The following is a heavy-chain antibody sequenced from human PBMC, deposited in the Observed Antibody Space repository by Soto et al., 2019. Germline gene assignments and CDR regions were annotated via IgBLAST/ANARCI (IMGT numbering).Heavy chain of an antibody. CDR3: AREKGRSYYYDSSGYYYFDY. D-gene: IGHD3-22*01. CDR2: IYHSGST. V-gene: IGHV4-4*02. Sequence: SETLSLTCAVSGGSISSSNWWSWVRQPPGKGLEWIGEIYHSGSTNYNPSLKSRVTISVDKSKNQFSLKLSSVTAADTAVYYCAREKGRSYYYDSSGYYYFDYWGQEPWSPSPQ. J-gene: IGHJ4*01. CDR1: GGSISSSNW.